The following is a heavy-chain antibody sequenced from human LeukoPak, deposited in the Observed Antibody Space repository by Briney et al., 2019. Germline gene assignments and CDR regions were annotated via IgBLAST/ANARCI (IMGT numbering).Heavy chain of an antibody. CDR2: IIPIFGTA. Sequence: ASVKVSCKASGGTFSSYAISWVRQAPGQGLEWMGGIIPIFGTANYAQKFQGRVTITTDESTSTAYMELSSLRSEDTAVYYCARFRWMVGVRYFDYWGQGTLVTVSS. V-gene: IGHV1-69*05. CDR3: ARFRWMVGVRYFDY. D-gene: IGHD2-15*01. CDR1: GGTFSSYA. J-gene: IGHJ4*02.